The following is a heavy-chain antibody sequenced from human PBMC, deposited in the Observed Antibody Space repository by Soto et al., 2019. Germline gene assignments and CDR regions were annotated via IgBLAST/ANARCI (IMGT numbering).Heavy chain of an antibody. V-gene: IGHV3-23*01. CDR1: GFTFSSYA. CDR2: ISGSGGST. CDR3: AKAPYGSGSYYNENWFDP. D-gene: IGHD3-10*01. J-gene: IGHJ5*02. Sequence: PGGSLRLSCAAPGFTFSSYAMSWVRQAPGKGLEWVSAISGSGGSTYYADSVKGRFTISRDNSKNTLYLQMNSLRAEDTAVYYCAKAPYGSGSYYNENWFDPWGQGTLVTVSS.